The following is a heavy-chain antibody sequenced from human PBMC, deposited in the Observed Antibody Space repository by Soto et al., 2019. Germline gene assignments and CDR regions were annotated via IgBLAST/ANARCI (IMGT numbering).Heavy chain of an antibody. CDR3: ARALGATSDYFDY. Sequence: PSETLSLTCAVSGYSISSGYYWGWIRQPPGKGLEWIGSIYHSGSTYYNPSLKSRVTMSVDTSKNQFSLKLSSVTAADTAVYYCARALGATSDYFDYWGQGTLVTVSS. J-gene: IGHJ4*02. D-gene: IGHD1-26*01. CDR2: IYHSGST. CDR1: GYSISSGYY. V-gene: IGHV4-38-2*01.